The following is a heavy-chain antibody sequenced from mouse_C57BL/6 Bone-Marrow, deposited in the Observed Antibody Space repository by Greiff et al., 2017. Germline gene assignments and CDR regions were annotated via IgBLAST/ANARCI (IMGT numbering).Heavy chain of an antibody. CDR1: GFTFSDYG. CDR3: ARTTYFDY. Sequence: EVKLMESGGGLVKPGGSLQLSCAASGFTFSDYGMHWVRQAPEKGLEWVAYISSGSSTIYYADTVKGRFTISRDNAKNTLFLQMTSLRSEDTAMYYCARTTYFDYWGQGTTLTVSS. D-gene: IGHD2-12*01. V-gene: IGHV5-17*01. CDR2: ISSGSSTI. J-gene: IGHJ2*01.